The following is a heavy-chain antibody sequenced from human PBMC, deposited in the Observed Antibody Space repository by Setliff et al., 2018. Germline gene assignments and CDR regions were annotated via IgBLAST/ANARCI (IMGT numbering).Heavy chain of an antibody. D-gene: IGHD5-12*01. Sequence: SETLSLTCTVSDDSISSRRYYWSWIRQPAGKGLEWIGHIYTSWSTNYNPSLKSRATISIDTSKSQFSLKLSSMTAADTALYYCARNPDFLQYSFDLWGRGTLVTVSS. CDR3: ARNPDFLQYSFDL. J-gene: IGHJ2*01. V-gene: IGHV4-61*09. CDR1: DDSISSRRYY. CDR2: IYTSWST.